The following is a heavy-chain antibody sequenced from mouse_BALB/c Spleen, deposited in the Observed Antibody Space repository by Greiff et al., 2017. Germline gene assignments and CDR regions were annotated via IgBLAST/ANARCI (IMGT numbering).Heavy chain of an antibody. CDR3: ARSYYGSSPYAMDY. CDR1: GYSITSDYA. Sequence: VQLKESGPGLVKPSQSLSLTCTVTGYSITSDYAWNWIRQFPGNKLEWMGYISYSGSTSYNPSLKSRISITRDTSKNQFFLQLNSVTTEDTATYYCARSYYGSSPYAMDYWGQGTSVTVSS. J-gene: IGHJ4*01. V-gene: IGHV3-2*02. D-gene: IGHD1-1*01. CDR2: ISYSGST.